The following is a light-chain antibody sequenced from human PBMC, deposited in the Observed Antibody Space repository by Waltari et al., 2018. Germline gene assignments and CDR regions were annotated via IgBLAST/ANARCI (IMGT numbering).Light chain of an antibody. Sequence: QSALTQPASVSGSPGQSITISCTGTSSDVGGYNYVSWYQQHPGKAPKLMIYDVSNRPSGVSKRFSGSNAGNTASLTISGRQAEDEADYYCSSYTSSSTLGVFGGGTKLTVL. CDR1: SSDVGGYNY. V-gene: IGLV2-14*03. J-gene: IGLJ2*01. CDR2: DVS. CDR3: SSYTSSSTLGV.